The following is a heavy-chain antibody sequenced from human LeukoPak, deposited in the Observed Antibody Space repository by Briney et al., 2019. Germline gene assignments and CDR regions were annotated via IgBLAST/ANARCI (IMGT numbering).Heavy chain of an antibody. Sequence: GGSLRLSCAASGFTFSSYAMSWVRQAPGKGLECVSYISTSGSTIYYADSVKGRFTISRDNAKNSLYLQMNNLRAEDTAMYYCARDERSDYWGQGTLVTVSS. CDR2: ISTSGSTI. CDR1: GFTFSSYA. J-gene: IGHJ4*02. CDR3: ARDERSDY. V-gene: IGHV3-48*03.